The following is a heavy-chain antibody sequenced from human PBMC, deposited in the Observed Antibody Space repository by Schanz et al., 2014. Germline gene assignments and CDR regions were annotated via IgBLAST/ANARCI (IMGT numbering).Heavy chain of an antibody. J-gene: IGHJ6*03. CDR1: GLLFSYYY. Sequence: EVQLVESGGGLVRPGGSLRLSCAASGLLFSYYYMSGVRQAPGKGLEWVASIKQEGDEKNYVDSVKGRFTISRDNAKNSLFLQMNSLRADDTAVYDCVRDRGFCANDICWLRYYMDVWGNGTTVTVSS. D-gene: IGHD2-8*01. CDR3: VRDRGFCANDICWLRYYMDV. CDR2: IKQEGDEK. V-gene: IGHV3-7*01.